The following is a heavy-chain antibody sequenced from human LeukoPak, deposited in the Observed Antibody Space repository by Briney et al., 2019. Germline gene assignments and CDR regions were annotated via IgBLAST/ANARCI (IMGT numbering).Heavy chain of an antibody. CDR1: GYTFISYY. Sequence: GASVKVSCKASGYTFISYYMHWVRQAPGQGLEWMGIINPSGGSTSYAQKFQGRVTMTRDTSTSTVYMELSSLRSEDTAVYYCARDRYCSSTSCLYYFDYWGQGTLVTVSS. J-gene: IGHJ4*02. D-gene: IGHD2-2*01. CDR3: ARDRYCSSTSCLYYFDY. CDR2: INPSGGST. V-gene: IGHV1-46*01.